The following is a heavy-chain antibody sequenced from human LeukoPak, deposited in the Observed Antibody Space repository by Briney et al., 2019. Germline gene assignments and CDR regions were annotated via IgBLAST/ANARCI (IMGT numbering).Heavy chain of an antibody. CDR1: GFPFSSYG. Sequence: GRSLRLSCAASGFPFSSYGMHWVRQAPGKGLEWVADIWYDGSNKYYADSVKGRFTISRDNSKNTLYLQMNSLRAEDTDVYYCAKQLGYCSGGSCYFPYWGQGTLVTVSS. D-gene: IGHD2-15*01. V-gene: IGHV3-33*06. CDR2: IWYDGSNK. CDR3: AKQLGYCSGGSCYFPY. J-gene: IGHJ4*02.